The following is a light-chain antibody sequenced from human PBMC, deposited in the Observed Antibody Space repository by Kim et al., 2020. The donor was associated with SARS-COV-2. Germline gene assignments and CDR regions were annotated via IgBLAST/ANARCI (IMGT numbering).Light chain of an antibody. CDR2: YYSDSNK. CDR1: SDINVDHCN. V-gene: IGLV5-37*01. CDR3: MIWPTSDSGV. Sequence: QPVLTQPPSSSASPGESARLTCTLPSDINVDHCNIYWYQQKPGSTPRYLLYYYSDSNKGQGSGVPSRFSGSKDASANTGILLISGLQSEDEADYYCMIWPTSDSGVFGGGTQLTVL. J-gene: IGLJ3*02.